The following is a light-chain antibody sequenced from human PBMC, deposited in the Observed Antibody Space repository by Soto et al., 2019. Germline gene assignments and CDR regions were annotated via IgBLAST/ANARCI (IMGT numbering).Light chain of an antibody. J-gene: IGKJ1*01. V-gene: IGKV3-15*01. CDR1: QSVSSN. CDR2: GAS. Sequence: EIQMTQSPATLSVSPGERATLSCRASQSVSSNLAWYQQKPGQAPRLLIYGASTRATGIPARFSGSGSGTEFTLTISSLQSEDLAVYYGQQYNNWPPWTFGQGTKVDIK. CDR3: QQYNNWPPWT.